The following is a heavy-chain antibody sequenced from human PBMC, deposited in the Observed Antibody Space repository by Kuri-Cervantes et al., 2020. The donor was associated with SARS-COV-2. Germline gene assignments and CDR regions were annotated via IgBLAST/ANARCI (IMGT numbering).Heavy chain of an antibody. J-gene: IGHJ4*02. CDR2: ISGSGGST. Sequence: GESLKISCAASGVTFSSYAMSWVRQAPGKGLEWVSAISGSGGSTYYADSVKGRFTISRDNSKNTLYLQMNSRRAEDTAVYYCVRDGDHWNFDYWGQGTLVTVSS. V-gene: IGHV3-23*01. CDR1: GVTFSSYA. CDR3: VRDGDHWNFDY. D-gene: IGHD1-1*01.